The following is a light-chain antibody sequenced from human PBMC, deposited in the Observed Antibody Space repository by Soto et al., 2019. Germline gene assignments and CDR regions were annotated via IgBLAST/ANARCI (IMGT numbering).Light chain of an antibody. J-gene: IGKJ5*01. CDR3: QHSFGSPIT. Sequence: DIHMTQSPSSLSASVGDTVTITCRASQSISSYLNWYQQKPGKAPKLLIFGASNLHTGVPSRFSGSGSGTDFNFTISSLQPEDFATYFCQHSFGSPITFGQGTRLEIK. CDR1: QSISSY. CDR2: GAS. V-gene: IGKV1-39*01.